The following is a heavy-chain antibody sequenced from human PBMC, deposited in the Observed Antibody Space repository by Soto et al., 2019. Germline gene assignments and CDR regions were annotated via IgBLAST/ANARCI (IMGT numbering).Heavy chain of an antibody. CDR2: IYYSGST. D-gene: IGHD5-12*01. CDR3: ARGYIVATITGGAHDY. V-gene: IGHV4-31*03. J-gene: IGHJ4*02. Sequence: QVQLQESGPGLVKPSQTLSLTCIVSVGSISSGGYYWSWIGQHPGKGRDGIGYIYYSGSTYYNPSLKSRVTISVDTSKNQFSLKLSSVTAADTAVYYCARGYIVATITGGAHDYWGQGTLVTVSS. CDR1: VGSISSGGYY.